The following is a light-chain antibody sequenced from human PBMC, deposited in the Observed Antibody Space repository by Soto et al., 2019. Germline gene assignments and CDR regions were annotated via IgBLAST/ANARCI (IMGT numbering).Light chain of an antibody. J-gene: IGLJ1*01. Sequence: QSALTQPASVSGSLGQSITISCTGTSSDVGGYNYVSWYQQHPGKAPKLMIYDVSNRPSGVSNRFSGSKSGNTASLTISGLQAEDEADYYCSSYTSSSIYVFGTGTKLTVL. CDR3: SSYTSSSIYV. CDR1: SSDVGGYNY. CDR2: DVS. V-gene: IGLV2-14*01.